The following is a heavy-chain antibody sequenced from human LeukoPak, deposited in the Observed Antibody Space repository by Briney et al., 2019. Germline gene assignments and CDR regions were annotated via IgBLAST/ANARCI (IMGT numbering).Heavy chain of an antibody. Sequence: ASMKVSCKASGYTFTGYYIHWVRQAPGQGLEWMGWINPNSGGTNYAQKFQGRVTMTRDTSISTAYMELSRLRSDDTAVYYCAREITGGRGFDYWGQGTLVTVSS. D-gene: IGHD7-27*01. CDR3: AREITGGRGFDY. CDR2: INPNSGGT. V-gene: IGHV1-2*02. J-gene: IGHJ4*02. CDR1: GYTFTGYY.